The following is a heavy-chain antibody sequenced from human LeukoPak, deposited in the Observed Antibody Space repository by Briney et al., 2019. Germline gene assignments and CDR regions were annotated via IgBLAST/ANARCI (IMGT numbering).Heavy chain of an antibody. CDR3: ARHAPYYYDSSGLGI. Sequence: KPSETLSLTCAVYGVSFSGYYWSWIRQPPGKGLEWIREINHSGSTNYNPSLKSRVTISVDTSKNQFSLKLSSVTAADTAVYYCARHAPYYYDSSGLGIWGQRTMVTVSS. J-gene: IGHJ3*02. CDR2: INHSGST. V-gene: IGHV4-34*01. CDR1: GVSFSGYY. D-gene: IGHD3-22*01.